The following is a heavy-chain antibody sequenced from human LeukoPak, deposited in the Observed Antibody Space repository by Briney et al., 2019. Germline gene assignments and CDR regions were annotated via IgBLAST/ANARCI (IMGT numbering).Heavy chain of an antibody. CDR3: ARAVSNHYFDWLPGLRGSFDY. CDR2: IYYSGST. V-gene: IGHV4-31*03. J-gene: IGHJ4*02. Sequence: SETLSLTCTVSGGSISSGGYYWSWIRQHPGKGLEWIGYIYYSGSTYYNPSLKSRVTISVDTSKNQFSLKLSSVTAADTAVYYCARAVSNHYFDWLPGLRGSFDYWGQGTLVTVSS. CDR1: GGSISSGGYY. D-gene: IGHD3-9*01.